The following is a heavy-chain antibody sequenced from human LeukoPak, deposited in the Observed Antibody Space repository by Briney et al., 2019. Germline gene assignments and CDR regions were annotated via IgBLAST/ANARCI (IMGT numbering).Heavy chain of an antibody. CDR1: GGSISSYY. CDR3: ARAQWLGLGNGMDV. J-gene: IGHJ6*02. D-gene: IGHD6-19*01. CDR2: IYYSGST. Sequence: SETLSLTCTVSGGSISSYYWSWIRQPPGKGLEWIGYIYYSGSTNYNPSLKSRVTVSVDTSKNQFSLKLSSVTAADTAVYYCARAQWLGLGNGMDVWGQGTTVTVSS. V-gene: IGHV4-59*01.